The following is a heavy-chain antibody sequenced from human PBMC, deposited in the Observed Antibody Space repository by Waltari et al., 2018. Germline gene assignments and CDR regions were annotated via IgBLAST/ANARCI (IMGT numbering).Heavy chain of an antibody. CDR3: AIGSYYGGGGFGP. CDR1: GHTFTTYD. D-gene: IGHD1-26*01. CDR2: MNPNSGVT. J-gene: IGHJ5*02. V-gene: IGHV1-8*03. Sequence: QVQLVQPGAEAKKPGASVKVSCQASGHTFTTYDINWVRQAPGQGLEWMGWMNPNSGVTGYAQKFQGRVSITRDISIRTAYMELSILSSEDSAMYYCAIGSYYGGGGFGPWGQGTLVTVSS.